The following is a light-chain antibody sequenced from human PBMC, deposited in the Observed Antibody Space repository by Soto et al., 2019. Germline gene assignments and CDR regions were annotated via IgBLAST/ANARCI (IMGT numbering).Light chain of an antibody. CDR1: TGAVTSGHY. V-gene: IGLV7-46*01. J-gene: IGLJ2*01. CDR3: CRVYSGGVG. CDR2: DTS. Sequence: QAVVTPEPSLTVSPGGTVTLTCGSSTGAVTSGHYPYGFQQKPGQAPRTLIYDTSNKHSWTPARLSGYLSVGKAALTLSCAQPEDEAEYYCCRVYSGGVGLGGGTKLT.